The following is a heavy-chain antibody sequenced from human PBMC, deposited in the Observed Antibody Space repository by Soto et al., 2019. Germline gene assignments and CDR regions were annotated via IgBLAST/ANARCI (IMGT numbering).Heavy chain of an antibody. Sequence: QLQLQESGPGLVKPSETLSLTCTVSGGSISSSSYYWGWIRQPPGKGLEWIGSIYYSGTTYYNPSLKSRTTISVDTSKNQCSLRLSSVTPADTAVYYCARQQQLVDYWGQGTLVTVSS. CDR1: GGSISSSSYY. J-gene: IGHJ4*02. CDR3: ARQQQLVDY. D-gene: IGHD6-13*01. V-gene: IGHV4-39*01. CDR2: IYYSGTT.